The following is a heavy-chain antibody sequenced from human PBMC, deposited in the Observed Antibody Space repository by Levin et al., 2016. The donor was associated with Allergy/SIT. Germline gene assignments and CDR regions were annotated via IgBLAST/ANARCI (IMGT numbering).Heavy chain of an antibody. Sequence: GGSLRLSCAASGFTFSSYEMNWVRQAPGKGLEWVSYISSSGSTIYYADSVKGRFTISRDNAKNSLYLQMNSLRAEDTAVYYCASHPPPTTDFDYWGQGTLVTVSS. CDR1: GFTFSSYE. D-gene: IGHD4-17*01. V-gene: IGHV3-48*03. CDR3: ASHPPPTTDFDY. CDR2: ISSSGSTI. J-gene: IGHJ4*02.